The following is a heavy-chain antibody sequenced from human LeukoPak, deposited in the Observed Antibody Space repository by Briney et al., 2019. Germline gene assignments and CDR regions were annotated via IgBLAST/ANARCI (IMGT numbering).Heavy chain of an antibody. Sequence: GASVKVSCKASGGTFTSYAISGVRQAPRQGRKWMGGIIPIFGTANYAQKFQGRVTITADESTSTAYMELSSLRSEDTAVYDCARRYDILTGYLGYWGQGTLVTVSS. V-gene: IGHV1-69*13. J-gene: IGHJ4*02. CDR2: IIPIFGTA. D-gene: IGHD3-9*01. CDR1: GGTFTSYA. CDR3: ARRYDILTGYLGY.